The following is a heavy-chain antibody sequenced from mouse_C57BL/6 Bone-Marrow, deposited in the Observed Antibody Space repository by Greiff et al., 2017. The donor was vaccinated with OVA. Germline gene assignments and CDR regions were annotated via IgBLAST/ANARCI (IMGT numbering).Heavy chain of an antibody. CDR2: IDPETGGT. Sequence: QVQLQQYGAELVRPGASVTLSCKASGYTFTDYEMHWVKQTPVHGLEWIGAIDPETGGTAYNQKFKGKAILTADKSSSTAYMELRSLTSEDSAVYYCTIVITTVVAPYWYFDVWGTGTTVTVSS. CDR1: GYTFTDYE. V-gene: IGHV1-15*01. CDR3: TIVITTVVAPYWYFDV. J-gene: IGHJ1*03. D-gene: IGHD1-1*01.